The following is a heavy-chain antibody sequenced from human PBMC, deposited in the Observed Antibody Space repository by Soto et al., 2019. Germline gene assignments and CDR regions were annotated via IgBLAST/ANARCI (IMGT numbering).Heavy chain of an antibody. Sequence: QITLKESGPTLVRPTQTLTLTCTFSGFSLTTSGVGVGWIRQPPGKALEWLAVIYWDDDKRDSSSLKRRITITKDTYKNQVVLTMTNMDPVDTATYYCAHHPYYGLGSYSFDYWGQGTLVTVSS. CDR3: AHHPYYGLGSYSFDY. V-gene: IGHV2-5*02. D-gene: IGHD3-10*01. J-gene: IGHJ4*02. CDR2: IYWDDDK. CDR1: GFSLTTSGVG.